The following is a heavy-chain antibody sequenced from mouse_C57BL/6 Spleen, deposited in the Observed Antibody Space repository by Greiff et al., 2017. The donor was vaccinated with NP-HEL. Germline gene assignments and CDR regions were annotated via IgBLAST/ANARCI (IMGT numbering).Heavy chain of an antibody. Sequence: VQLQESGAELVKPGASVKLSCKASGYTFTEYTIHWVKQRSGQGLEWIGWFYPGSGSIKYNEKFKDKATLTADKSSSTVYMELSSLTSEDSAVYFCARHEDAYYYGSNWYFDVWGTGTTVTVSS. D-gene: IGHD1-1*01. J-gene: IGHJ1*03. CDR2: FYPGSGSI. CDR1: GYTFTEYT. V-gene: IGHV1-62-2*01. CDR3: ARHEDAYYYGSNWYFDV.